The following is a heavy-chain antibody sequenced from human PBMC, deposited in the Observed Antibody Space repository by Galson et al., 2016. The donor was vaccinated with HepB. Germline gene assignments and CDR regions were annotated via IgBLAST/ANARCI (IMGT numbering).Heavy chain of an antibody. CDR1: GFTFNSNA. CDR2: IWSDGSKK. V-gene: IGHV3-33*03. CDR3: VREHDVSDYSAYDALDY. J-gene: IGHJ4*02. Sequence: SLRLSCAASGFTFNSNAFHWVRQAPGKGLDWVAVIWSDGSKKYYGDPVRGRFTISRDNSRNTLYLQMNGLTVEDTAIYSCVREHDVSDYSAYDALDYWGQGTLVTVSS. D-gene: IGHD4-17*01.